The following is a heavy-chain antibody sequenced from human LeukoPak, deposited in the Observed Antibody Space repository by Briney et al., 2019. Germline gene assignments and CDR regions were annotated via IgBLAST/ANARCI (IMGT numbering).Heavy chain of an antibody. V-gene: IGHV3-53*01. Sequence: PGGSLRLSCAASGFVVSGNYMTWVRQAPGKGLEWVSVIYSGGSTYDADSVKGRFTISRDNSKNTVYLQMNSLRAEDTAVYYCARVLGCDSIGYHSDYMDVWGKGTTVTVSS. CDR3: ARVLGCDSIGYHSDYMDV. J-gene: IGHJ6*03. CDR2: IYSGGST. D-gene: IGHD3-22*01. CDR1: GFVVSGNY.